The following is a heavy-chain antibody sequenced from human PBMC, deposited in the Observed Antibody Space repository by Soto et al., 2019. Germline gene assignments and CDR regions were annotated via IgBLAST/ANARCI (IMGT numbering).Heavy chain of an antibody. D-gene: IGHD2-2*01. CDR1: GGTFSNYA. CDR2: IIPIFCTA. CDR3: ATVSIVVVPGGGNRFDP. Sequence: SVKVSCKASGGTFSNYAISWVRQAPGQRLEWMGGIIPIFCTANYAQKFQGRVTITADKSTSTAYMELSSQRSEDTAVYYGATVSIVVVPGGGNRFDPWGQGTLVTAPQ. J-gene: IGHJ5*02. V-gene: IGHV1-69*06.